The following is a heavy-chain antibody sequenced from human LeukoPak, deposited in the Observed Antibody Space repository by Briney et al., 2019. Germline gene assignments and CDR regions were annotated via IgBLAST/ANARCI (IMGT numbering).Heavy chain of an antibody. CDR2: ISGDGGIT. CDR1: GFNFDDYA. Sequence: GGSLRLSCAASGFNFDDYAMHWVRQAPGKGLEWVSFISGDGGITYYADSVKGRFTISRDNSKNSLYLQMNSLRSEDTALYYCAKDKVQYCTNGVCYSPGDYWGQGTLVTVSS. J-gene: IGHJ4*02. D-gene: IGHD2-8*01. CDR3: AKDKVQYCTNGVCYSPGDY. V-gene: IGHV3-43*02.